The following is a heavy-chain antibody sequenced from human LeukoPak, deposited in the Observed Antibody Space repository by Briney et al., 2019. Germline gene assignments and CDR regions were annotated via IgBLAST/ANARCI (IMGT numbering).Heavy chain of an antibody. CDR1: GFSFSTYG. CDR3: ARDTALAALDY. J-gene: IGHJ4*02. D-gene: IGHD6-19*01. Sequence: PGGSLRLSCAASGFSFSTYGMHWVRQAPGKGLEWVALIGYDGSKQYYADSVKGRVTIFRDTSKNTLYLQMDSLRAEDTAVYYCARDTALAALDYWGQGTLVTVSS. V-gene: IGHV3-33*01. CDR2: IGYDGSKQ.